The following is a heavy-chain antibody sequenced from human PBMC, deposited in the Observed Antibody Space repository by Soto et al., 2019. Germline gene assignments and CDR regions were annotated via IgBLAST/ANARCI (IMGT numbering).Heavy chain of an antibody. V-gene: IGHV3-7*01. Sequence: EVQLVESGGGLVQPGGSLRLSCAVSGFTFNRHWMSWVRQTPGKGLEWVASIKEDGSEKSYVDSVKGRFIISRDNAKNSLFLQMNSLRVEDTAVYYCVRTGWNPPDYWGQGTLVTVSS. CDR1: GFTFNRHW. D-gene: IGHD1-1*01. CDR2: IKEDGSEK. J-gene: IGHJ4*02. CDR3: VRTGWNPPDY.